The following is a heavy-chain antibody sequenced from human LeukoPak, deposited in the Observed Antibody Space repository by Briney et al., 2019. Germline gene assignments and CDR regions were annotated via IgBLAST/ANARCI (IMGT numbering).Heavy chain of an antibody. CDR2: IYHSGGT. J-gene: IGHJ4*02. D-gene: IGHD2-8*02. CDR3: ARVGTYCRSLDS. Sequence: SETLSLTCTVSGGSINDASWNWIRKPPGQGLEWIGYIYHSGGTNYNPSLKSRVTISLDTSKNQFSLKLSSVTAADTAVYYCARVGTYCRSLDSWGQGTLVTVSS. CDR1: GGSINDAS. V-gene: IGHV4-59*01.